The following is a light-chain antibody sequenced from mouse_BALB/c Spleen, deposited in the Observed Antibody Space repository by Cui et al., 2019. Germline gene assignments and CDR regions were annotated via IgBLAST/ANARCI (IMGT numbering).Light chain of an antibody. CDR2: RTS. Sequence: ENVLTQSPAIMAASLGQKVTMTCMARSSVSSSYLHWYQQKSGASPKPLIHRTSNLASGVPARFSGSGSGTSYSLTISSVEAEDDATYYCQQWSGYPYTFGGGTKLEIK. CDR3: QQWSGYPYT. V-gene: IGKV4-58*01. J-gene: IGKJ2*01. CDR1: SSVSSSY.